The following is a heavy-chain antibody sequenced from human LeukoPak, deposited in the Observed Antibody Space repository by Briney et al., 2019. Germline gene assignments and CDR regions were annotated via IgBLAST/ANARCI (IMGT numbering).Heavy chain of an antibody. V-gene: IGHV4-4*02. CDR2: IYHSGST. CDR1: GGSISSSNW. CDR3: SVGSGLLGGYYYMDV. Sequence: PSETLSLTCAVSGGSISSSNWWSWVRPPPGKGLEWIGEIYHSGSTNYNPSLKSRVTISVDKSKNQFSLKLSSVTAADTAVYYCSVGSGLLGGYYYMDVWGKGTTVTISS. J-gene: IGHJ6*03. D-gene: IGHD2-15*01.